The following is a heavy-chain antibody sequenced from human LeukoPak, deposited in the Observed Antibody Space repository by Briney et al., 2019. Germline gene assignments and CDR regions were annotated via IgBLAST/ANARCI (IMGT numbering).Heavy chain of an antibody. J-gene: IGHJ4*02. Sequence: SETLSLTCTVSGGSISNYYWSWIRQPPGKGLEWIGYIYYSVSTNYNPSLKSRVTISVDTSKNQFSLKLSSVTAADTAVYYCATSVYDYVWGSYPGLDYWGQGTLVTVSS. D-gene: IGHD3-16*02. CDR1: GGSISNYY. V-gene: IGHV4-59*01. CDR2: IYYSVST. CDR3: ATSVYDYVWGSYPGLDY.